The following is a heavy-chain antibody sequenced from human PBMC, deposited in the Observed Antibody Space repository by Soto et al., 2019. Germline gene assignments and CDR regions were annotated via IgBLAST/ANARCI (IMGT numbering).Heavy chain of an antibody. V-gene: IGHV4-30-2*01. Sequence: VQLQESGSGLVKPSENLSLTCAVSGGSISSDYYSWIWIRQPPGKDLEWIGYIYHGGSTYYNPSLRSRVPLSVDTSKNHFSLRLTSVTAADTTVYACASLNIVRNDAFDILGQVTLVAVSS. CDR1: GGSISSDYYS. CDR2: IYHGGST. CDR3: ASLNIVRNDAFDI. D-gene: IGHD2-8*01. J-gene: IGHJ3*02.